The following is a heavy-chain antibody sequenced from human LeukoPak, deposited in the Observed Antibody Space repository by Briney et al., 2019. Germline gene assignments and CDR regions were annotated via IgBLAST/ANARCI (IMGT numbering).Heavy chain of an antibody. CDR3: AGEDHSSSWTDAFDI. V-gene: IGHV4-59*01. D-gene: IGHD6-13*01. CDR2: IYYSGST. Sequence: SETLSLTCTVSGGSISSYYWSWIRQPPGKGLEWIGYIYYSGSTSYNPSLKSRVTISVDTSKNQFSLKLSSVTAADTAVYYCAGEDHSSSWTDAFDIWGQGTMVTVSS. J-gene: IGHJ3*02. CDR1: GGSISSYY.